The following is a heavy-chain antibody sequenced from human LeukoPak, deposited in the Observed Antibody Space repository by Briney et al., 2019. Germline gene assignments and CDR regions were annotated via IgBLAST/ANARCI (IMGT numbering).Heavy chain of an antibody. D-gene: IGHD3-3*01. CDR2: ISSSSSTI. CDR1: EFTFRSFE. Sequence: PGGSLRLSCVASEFTFRSFEMNWVRQAPGKGLEWVSYISSSSSTIYYADSVKGRFTISRDNAKNSLYLQMNSLRAEDTAVYYCARDSYDFWSGYSHEGYYYYMDVWGKGTTVTVSS. J-gene: IGHJ6*03. CDR3: ARDSYDFWSGYSHEGYYYYMDV. V-gene: IGHV3-48*03.